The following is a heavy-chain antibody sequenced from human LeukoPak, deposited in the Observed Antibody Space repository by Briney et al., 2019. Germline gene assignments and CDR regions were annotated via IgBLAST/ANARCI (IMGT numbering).Heavy chain of an antibody. CDR1: GFTFSRYS. D-gene: IGHD3-22*01. Sequence: GGSLRLSCAASGFTFSRYSMNWVRQAPGKGLEWVAVIWYDGSNKYYADSVKGRFTISRDNSKNTLYLQMNSLRAEDTAVYYCARDQSYGYYYDSSGYLLDYWGQGTLVTVSS. CDR3: ARDQSYGYYYDSSGYLLDY. V-gene: IGHV3-33*07. CDR2: IWYDGSNK. J-gene: IGHJ4*02.